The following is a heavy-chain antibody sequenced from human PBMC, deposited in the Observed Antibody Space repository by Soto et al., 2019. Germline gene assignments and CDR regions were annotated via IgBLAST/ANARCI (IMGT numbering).Heavy chain of an antibody. CDR2: ISTSGGTT. CDR3: ARDLGSWYGRFDP. CDR1: GFIFANYA. Sequence: GGSLRLSCAASGFIFANYAMSWFRQAPGKGLEWVSVISTSGGTTLYADTVKGRFTISRDNPKNTLYLQMNSLRADDTAVYYCARDLGSWYGRFDPWGQGTLVTVSS. D-gene: IGHD6-13*01. V-gene: IGHV3-23*01. J-gene: IGHJ5*02.